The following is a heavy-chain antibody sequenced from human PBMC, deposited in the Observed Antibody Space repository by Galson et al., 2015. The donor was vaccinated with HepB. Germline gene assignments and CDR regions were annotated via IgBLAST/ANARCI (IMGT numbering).Heavy chain of an antibody. CDR3: ARNIEGTTIRNY. Sequence: SVKVSCKASGYTFTDYYMHWVRQAPGQGLEWMGRINPNSGGTNYAQKFQGRVTMTRDTSISTAYMELSRLGSEDTAVYYCARNIEGTTIRNYWGQGTLVTSSS. D-gene: IGHD1-26*01. J-gene: IGHJ4*02. V-gene: IGHV1-2*06. CDR1: GYTFTDYY. CDR2: INPNSGGT.